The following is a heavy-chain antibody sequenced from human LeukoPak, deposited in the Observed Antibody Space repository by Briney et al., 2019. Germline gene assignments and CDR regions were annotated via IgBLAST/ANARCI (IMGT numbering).Heavy chain of an antibody. Sequence: SETLSLARTVSGGSISSYYWSWIRQPPGKGLEWIGYIYYSGSTNYNPSLTSRVTTLVDTSKNQFSLKLTSVTAADTAVYYCARARYANAWYAFDIWGHGTMVTVSS. D-gene: IGHD2-2*01. CDR2: IYYSGST. CDR3: ARARYANAWYAFDI. V-gene: IGHV4-59*13. CDR1: GGSISSYY. J-gene: IGHJ3*02.